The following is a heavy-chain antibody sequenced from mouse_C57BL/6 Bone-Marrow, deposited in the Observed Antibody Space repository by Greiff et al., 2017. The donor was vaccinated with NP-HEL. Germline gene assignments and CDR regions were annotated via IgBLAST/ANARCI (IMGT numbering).Heavy chain of an antibody. V-gene: IGHV1-50*01. D-gene: IGHD2-4*01. J-gene: IGHJ4*01. CDR1: GYTFTSYW. CDR3: AKDYDYDGYAMDY. Sequence: VQLQQPGAELVKPGASMKLSCKASGYTFTSYWMQWVKQRPGQGLEWIGEIDPSDSYTNYNQKFKGKATLTVDTSSSTAYMQLSSLTSEDSAVYYCAKDYDYDGYAMDYWGQGTSVTVSS. CDR2: IDPSDSYT.